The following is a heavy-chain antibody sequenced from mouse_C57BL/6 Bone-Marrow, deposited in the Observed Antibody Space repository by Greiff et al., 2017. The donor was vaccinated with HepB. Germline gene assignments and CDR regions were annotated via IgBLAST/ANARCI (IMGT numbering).Heavy chain of an antibody. CDR2: ISYDGSN. CDR3: AGGSKFAY. CDR1: GYSITSGYY. J-gene: IGHJ3*01. V-gene: IGHV3-6*01. Sequence: VQLQESGPGLVKPSQSLSLTCSVTGYSITSGYYWNWIRQFPGNKLEWMGYISYDGSNNYNPSLKNRISITRDTSKNQFFLKLNSVTTEDTATYYCAGGSKFAYWGQGTLVTVSA. D-gene: IGHD1-1*01.